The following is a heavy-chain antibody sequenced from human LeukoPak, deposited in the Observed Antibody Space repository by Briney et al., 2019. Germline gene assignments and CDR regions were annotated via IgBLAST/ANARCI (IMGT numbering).Heavy chain of an antibody. CDR3: ARDPGYCTNGVFYRWFDP. J-gene: IGHJ5*02. CDR2: INPNSGGT. D-gene: IGHD2-8*01. V-gene: IGHV1-2*02. Sequence: GESLKVSCKASGYTFTGYYMHWVRQAPGQGLEWMGWINPNSGGTNYAQKFQGRVTMTRDTSISTAYMELSRLRSDDTAVYYCARDPGYCTNGVFYRWFDPWGQGTLVTVSS. CDR1: GYTFTGYY.